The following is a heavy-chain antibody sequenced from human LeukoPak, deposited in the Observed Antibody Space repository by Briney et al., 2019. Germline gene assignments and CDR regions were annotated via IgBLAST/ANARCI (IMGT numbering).Heavy chain of an antibody. CDR2: IKPDGSEK. CDR1: GFTFSSYG. Sequence: GGSLRLSCAASGFTFSSYGMHWVRQAPGKGLEWVAYIKPDGSEKSYVDSVKGRFTISRDNAKNSLYLQMNSLRAEDTAVYSCARGHWFDPWGQGTLVTVSS. V-gene: IGHV3-7*03. CDR3: ARGHWFDP. J-gene: IGHJ5*02.